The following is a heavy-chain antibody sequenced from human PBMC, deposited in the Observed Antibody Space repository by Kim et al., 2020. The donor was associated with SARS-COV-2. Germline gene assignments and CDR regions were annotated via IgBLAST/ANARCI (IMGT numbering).Heavy chain of an antibody. J-gene: IGHJ6*02. CDR1: GASLNSGGYY. V-gene: IGHV4-31*03. CDR2: IFYTGST. Sequence: SETLSLTCTVSGASLNSGGYYWNWIRQHPGKGLEWIGNIFYTGSTNYNPSLKSRVSISIDTSKNQFSLKLSSVAAADTAVYYCARDQWGPYDRRDGPPPPYYYYNPDVWGQGTTVTVSS. D-gene: IGHD1-26*01. CDR3: ARDQWGPYDRRDGPPPPYYYYNPDV.